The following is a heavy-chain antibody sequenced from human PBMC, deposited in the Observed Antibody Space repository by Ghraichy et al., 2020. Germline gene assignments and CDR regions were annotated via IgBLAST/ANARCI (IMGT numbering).Heavy chain of an antibody. J-gene: IGHJ6*02. CDR3: AKGDIVLMWGGMDV. V-gene: IGHV3-23*01. CDR1: GFTFSSYA. D-gene: IGHD2-8*01. CDR2: ISGSGGST. Sequence: GGSLRLSCAASGFTFSSYAMSWVRQAPEKGLEWVSGISGSGGSTYYADSVKGRFTISRDNSKNTLYLQMNSLRAEDTAVYYCAKGDIVLMWGGMDVWGQGTTVTVSS.